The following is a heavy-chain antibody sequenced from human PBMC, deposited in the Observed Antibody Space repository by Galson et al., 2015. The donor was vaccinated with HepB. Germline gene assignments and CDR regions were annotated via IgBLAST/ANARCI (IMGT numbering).Heavy chain of an antibody. D-gene: IGHD6-13*01. V-gene: IGHV1-69*13. J-gene: IGHJ4*02. CDR3: ARSGGSSWSTFDY. CDR2: IIPIFGTA. Sequence: SVKVSCKASGGTFSSYAISWVRQAPGQGLEWMGGIIPIFGTANYAQKFQGRVKITADESTITAYMELSSLRSEDTAVYYCARSGGSSWSTFDYWGQGTLVTVSS. CDR1: GGTFSSYA.